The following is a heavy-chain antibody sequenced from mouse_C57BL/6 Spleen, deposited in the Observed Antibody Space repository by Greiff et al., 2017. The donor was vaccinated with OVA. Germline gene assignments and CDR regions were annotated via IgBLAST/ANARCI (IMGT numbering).Heavy chain of an antibody. V-gene: IGHV1-64*01. J-gene: IGHJ4*01. CDR1: GYTFTSYW. Sequence: QVQLQQPGAELVKPGASVKLSCKASGYTFTSYWMHWVKQRPGQGLEWIGMIHPNSGSTNYNEKFKSKSTLTVDKSSSTAYMQLSSLTSEDSAVYYCAKEDWGAMDYWGQGTSVTVSS. CDR3: AKEDWGAMDY. CDR2: IHPNSGST.